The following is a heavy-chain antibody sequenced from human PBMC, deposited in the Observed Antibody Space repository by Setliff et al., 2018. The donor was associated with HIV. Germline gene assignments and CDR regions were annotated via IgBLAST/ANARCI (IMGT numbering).Heavy chain of an antibody. D-gene: IGHD7-27*01. Sequence: GGSLRLSCGGSGFWFNAYWMTWVRQTPGKGLEWVANIKQDGSDTYYVDSVRGRFTISRDNAKNTLYVQMNSLRVEDTAVYYCANGGFEYWGQGILVTVSS. CDR3: ANGGFEY. J-gene: IGHJ4*02. CDR1: GFWFNAYW. CDR2: IKQDGSDT. V-gene: IGHV3-7*01.